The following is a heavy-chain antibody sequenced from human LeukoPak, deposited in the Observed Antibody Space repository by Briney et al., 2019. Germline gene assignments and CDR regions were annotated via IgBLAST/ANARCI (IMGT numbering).Heavy chain of an antibody. D-gene: IGHD3-22*01. J-gene: IGHJ4*02. CDR2: IKQDGSEK. Sequence: GGSLGLSCAASGFTFSSYWMSWVRQAPGKGLEWVANIKQDGSEKYYVDSVKGRFTISRDNAKNSLYLQMNSLRAEDTAVYYCARVANYYDSSGYYYYFDYWGQGTLVTVSS. CDR1: GFTFSSYW. CDR3: ARVANYYDSSGYYYYFDY. V-gene: IGHV3-7*01.